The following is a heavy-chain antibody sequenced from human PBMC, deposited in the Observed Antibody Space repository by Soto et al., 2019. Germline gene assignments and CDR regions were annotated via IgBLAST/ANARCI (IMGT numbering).Heavy chain of an antibody. J-gene: IGHJ4*02. CDR2: INHSGST. CDR3: ARLEGYYKAGIVY. CDR1: GGSFSGYY. Sequence: SETLSLTCAVYGGSFSGYYWSWIRQPPGKGLEWVGEINHSGSTNYNPSLKSRVTISLDTSKNKFPLKLSSVTAADEAVYYCARLEGYYKAGIVYWGQGTLVTVSS. D-gene: IGHD3-9*01. V-gene: IGHV4-34*01.